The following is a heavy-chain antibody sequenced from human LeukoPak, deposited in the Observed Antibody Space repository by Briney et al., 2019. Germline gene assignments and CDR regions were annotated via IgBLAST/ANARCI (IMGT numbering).Heavy chain of an antibody. J-gene: IGHJ4*02. D-gene: IGHD1-1*01. CDR2: ISGSGGST. CDR1: GFTFSSYG. Sequence: GGTLRLSCAASGFTFSSYGMSWVRQAPGKGLEWVSAISGSGGSTYYADSVKGRFTISRDNSKNTLYLQMNSLRAEDTAVYYCAKGPGTAELGYWGRGTLVTVSS. V-gene: IGHV3-23*01. CDR3: AKGPGTAELGY.